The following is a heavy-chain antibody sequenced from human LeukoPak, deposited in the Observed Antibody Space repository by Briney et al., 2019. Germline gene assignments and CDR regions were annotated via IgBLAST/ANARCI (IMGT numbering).Heavy chain of an antibody. Sequence: PGGSLRLSCAASGFTFSSYGMSWVRQAPGKGLEWVSVISGSGHITYYADSVKGRFTISRDNSKNTLYLQMNSLRAEDTALYYCARDRLGAMLFFDSWGQGTLVTVSS. D-gene: IGHD3-16*01. V-gene: IGHV3-23*01. CDR1: GFTFSSYG. CDR2: ISGSGHIT. CDR3: ARDRLGAMLFFDS. J-gene: IGHJ4*02.